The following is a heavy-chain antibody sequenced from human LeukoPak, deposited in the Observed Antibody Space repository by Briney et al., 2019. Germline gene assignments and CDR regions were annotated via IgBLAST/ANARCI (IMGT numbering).Heavy chain of an antibody. D-gene: IGHD6-13*01. CDR3: ARAQPWQQLPHNWFDP. J-gene: IGHJ5*02. CDR1: GGTFSGYA. V-gene: IGHV1-69*01. CDR2: IIPIFGTA. Sequence: SVKVSCKASGGTFSGYAISWVRQAPGQGLEWMGGIIPIFGTANYAQKFQGRVTITADESTSTAYMELSSLRSEDTAVYYCARAQPWQQLPHNWFDPWGQGTLVTVSS.